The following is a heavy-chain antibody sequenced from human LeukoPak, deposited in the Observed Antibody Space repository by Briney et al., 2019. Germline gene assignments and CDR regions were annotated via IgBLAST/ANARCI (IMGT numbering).Heavy chain of an antibody. J-gene: IGHJ5*02. CDR3: ARHGGPSGSYLLYNWFDP. CDR1: GGSISSSSYY. D-gene: IGHD1-26*01. CDR2: IYYSGST. Sequence: SETLSLTCTVSGGSISSSSYYWGWIRQPPGRGLEWIGSIYYSGSTYYNPSLKRRVTISVDTSKNQFSLKLSSVTAADTAVYYCARHGGPSGSYLLYNWFDPWGQGTLVTVSS. V-gene: IGHV4-39*01.